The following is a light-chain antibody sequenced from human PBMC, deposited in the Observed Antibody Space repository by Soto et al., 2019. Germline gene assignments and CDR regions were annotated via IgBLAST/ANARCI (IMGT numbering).Light chain of an antibody. CDR1: SSDVGGYNY. Sequence: QSALTQPPSAPGSPGQSVTISCTGMSSDVGGYNYVSWYQQHPGKAPKLMIYEVTKRPSGVPDRFSGSKSGNTASLTVSGLQAEDEADYYCSSYAGSNSVLFGGGTQLTVL. CDR3: SSYAGSNSVL. V-gene: IGLV2-8*01. CDR2: EVT. J-gene: IGLJ2*01.